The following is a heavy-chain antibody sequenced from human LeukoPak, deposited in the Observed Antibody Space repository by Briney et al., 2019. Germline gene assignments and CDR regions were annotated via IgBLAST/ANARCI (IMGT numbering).Heavy chain of an antibody. CDR1: GFTFSSYW. V-gene: IGHV3-74*01. CDR3: ARPPGYSYGYKY. J-gene: IGHJ4*02. Sequence: GGSLRLSCAASGFTFSSYWMHWVRQAPGKGLVWVSRINSDGSSTSYADSVKGRFTISRDNAKNTLYLQMNSLRAEDTAVYYCARPPGYSYGYKYWGQGTLVTVSS. CDR2: INSDGSST. D-gene: IGHD5-18*01.